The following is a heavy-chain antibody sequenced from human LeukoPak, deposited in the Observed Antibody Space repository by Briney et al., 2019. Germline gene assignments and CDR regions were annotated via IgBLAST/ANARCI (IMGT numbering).Heavy chain of an antibody. J-gene: IGHJ3*02. CDR1: GFTFSSYS. CDR3: ASGLLYYYDSSALGAVDI. V-gene: IGHV3-21*01. Sequence: TGGSLRLSCAASGFTFSSYSMNWVRQAPGKGLEWVSSISSSSSYIYYAASVKGRFTISRDNAKNSLYLQMNSLRAEDTAVYYCASGLLYYYDSSALGAVDIWGQGTMVTVSS. D-gene: IGHD3-22*01. CDR2: ISSSSSYI.